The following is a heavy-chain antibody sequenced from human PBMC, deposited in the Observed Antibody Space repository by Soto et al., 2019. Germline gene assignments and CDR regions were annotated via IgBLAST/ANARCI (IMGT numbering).Heavy chain of an antibody. CDR1: GGTFDTFI. CDR3: PRNGNKSASLREYSGMSV. Sequence: QVQLVQSGAEVKEPGSSVRVSCKASGGTFDTFIMNWVRQTPGQGLEWMGGIVPMLGTPTYAEKFKGRVPIYLTGSTRTMFMEVTSPRADDPARYYRPRNGNKSASLREYSGMSVCGRGTTVTGSS. V-gene: IGHV1-69*16. D-gene: IGHD2-2*01. CDR2: IVPMLGTP. J-gene: IGHJ6*02.